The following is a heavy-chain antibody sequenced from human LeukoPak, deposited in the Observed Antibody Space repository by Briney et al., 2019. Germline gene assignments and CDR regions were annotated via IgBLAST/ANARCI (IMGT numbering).Heavy chain of an antibody. CDR1: GFTFSSYW. V-gene: IGHV3-7*01. CDR2: IKQDGSEK. J-gene: IGHJ3*02. Sequence: GGSLRLSCAASGFTFSSYWMSWVRQAPGKGLEWVANIKQDGSEKYSVDSVKGRFTISRDNAKNSLYLKMNSLRAEDTAVYYCARDRGGLTTVVTSGLAFDIWGQGTMVTVSS. D-gene: IGHD4-23*01. CDR3: ARDRGGLTTVVTSGLAFDI.